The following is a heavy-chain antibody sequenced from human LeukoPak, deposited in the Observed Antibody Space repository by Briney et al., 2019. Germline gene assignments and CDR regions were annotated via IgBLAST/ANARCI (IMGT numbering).Heavy chain of an antibody. J-gene: IGHJ6*03. CDR3: ASLKAYYYDLYYMDV. Sequence: SETLSLTCTVSGGSISSSSYYWGWIRQPPGKGLEWIGSIYYSGSTYYNPSLKSRVTISVDTSKNQFSLKLSSVTAADTAVYYCASLKAYYYDLYYMDVWGKGTTVTVSS. D-gene: IGHD3-22*01. CDR1: GGSISSSSYY. V-gene: IGHV4-39*01. CDR2: IYYSGST.